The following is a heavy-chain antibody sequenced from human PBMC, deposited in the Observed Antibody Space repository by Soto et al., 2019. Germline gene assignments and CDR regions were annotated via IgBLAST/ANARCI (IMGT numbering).Heavy chain of an antibody. CDR1: GFTFDDYA. V-gene: IGHV3-9*01. Sequence: GGSLRLSCAASGFTFDDYAMHWVRQAPGKGLEWVSGISWNSGSIGYADSVKGRFTISRDNAKNSLYLQMNSLRAEDTALYYCAKDMRRYSGYVEGFDYWGQGTLVTVSS. D-gene: IGHD5-12*01. J-gene: IGHJ4*02. CDR3: AKDMRRYSGYVEGFDY. CDR2: ISWNSGSI.